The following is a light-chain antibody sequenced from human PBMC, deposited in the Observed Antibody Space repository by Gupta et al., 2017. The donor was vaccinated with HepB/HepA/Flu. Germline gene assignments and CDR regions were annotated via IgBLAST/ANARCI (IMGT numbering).Light chain of an antibody. Sequence: DIQLTQSPYSLSASVGDRVTITCRASQSINDWLAWYQQKPGKAPKLVMYKASSLESGVPSRFGGSGSGTEFTLTISSLQPDDFATYYCQQYSSYPFSFGPGTKV. CDR1: QSINDW. V-gene: IGKV1-5*03. CDR2: KAS. J-gene: IGKJ3*01. CDR3: QQYSSYPFS.